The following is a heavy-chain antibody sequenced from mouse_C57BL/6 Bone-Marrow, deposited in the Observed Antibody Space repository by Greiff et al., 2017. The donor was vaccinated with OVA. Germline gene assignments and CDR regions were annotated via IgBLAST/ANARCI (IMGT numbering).Heavy chain of an antibody. V-gene: IGHV1-52*01. D-gene: IGHD1-1*01. Sequence: VKLQQPGAELVRPGSSVKLSCKASGYTFTSYWMHWVKQRPIQGLEWIGNIDPSDSETHYNQKFKDKATLTVDKSSSTAYMQLSSLTSEDSAVYYCARGGFYGSSYGFAYWGQGTLVTVSA. CDR1: GYTFTSYW. CDR2: IDPSDSET. J-gene: IGHJ3*01. CDR3: ARGGFYGSSYGFAY.